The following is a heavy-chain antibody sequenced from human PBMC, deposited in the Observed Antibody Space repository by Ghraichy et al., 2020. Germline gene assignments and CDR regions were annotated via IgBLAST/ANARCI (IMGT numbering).Heavy chain of an antibody. Sequence: GGSLRLSCEGSGFSFSDYSMIWVRLTPRKALEWVSYITGSSITIFYTDSVKGRFTISRDNAKNSLYLQMNSLRAEDTAVYYCARLPLPRRAVFGNWYFDLWGRGTLV. CDR3: ARLPLPRRAVFGNWYFDL. V-gene: IGHV3-48*01. D-gene: IGHD6-19*01. CDR2: ITGSSITI. J-gene: IGHJ2*01. CDR1: GFSFSDYS.